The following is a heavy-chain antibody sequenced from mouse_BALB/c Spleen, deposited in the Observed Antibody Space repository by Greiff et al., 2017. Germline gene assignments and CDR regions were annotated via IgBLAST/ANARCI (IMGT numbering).Heavy chain of an antibody. Sequence: EVQLVESGGGLVKPGGSLKLSCAASGFTFSDYYMYWVRQTPEKRLEWVATISDGGSYTYYPDSVKGRFTISRDNAKNNLYLQMSSLKSEDTAMYYCASNWDGSSWFAYWGQGTLVTVSA. V-gene: IGHV5-4*02. CDR3: ASNWDGSSWFAY. CDR1: GFTFSDYY. D-gene: IGHD4-1*01. J-gene: IGHJ3*01. CDR2: ISDGGSYT.